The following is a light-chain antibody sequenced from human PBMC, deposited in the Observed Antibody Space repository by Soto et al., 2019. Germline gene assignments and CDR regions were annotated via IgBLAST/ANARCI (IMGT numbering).Light chain of an antibody. CDR1: QSVSSSY. CDR3: QQYGSSIT. CDR2: AAS. V-gene: IGKV3-20*01. Sequence: EIVLTQSPGTLSLSPGERATLSCRASQSVSSSYLAWYQQKPGQAPRLLLYAASSRVTGIPDRFSGSGSGTDFTLTINRLEPEEFAVYYCQQYGSSITFGQGTRLEIK. J-gene: IGKJ5*01.